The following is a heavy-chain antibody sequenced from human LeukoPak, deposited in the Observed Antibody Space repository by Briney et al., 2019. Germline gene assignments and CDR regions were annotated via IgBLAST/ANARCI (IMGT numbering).Heavy chain of an antibody. CDR2: INSDSSLM. J-gene: IGHJ6*02. CDR1: GFTFSSYS. V-gene: IGHV3-21*04. Sequence: GGSLRLSCAASGFTFSSYSMNWVRQAPGKGLEWVSSINSDSSLMFYAESVKGRFTISRDNAKNSLYLQMNSLRAEDTAVYYCARGHYGLDVWGQGTTVTVSS. CDR3: ARGHYGLDV.